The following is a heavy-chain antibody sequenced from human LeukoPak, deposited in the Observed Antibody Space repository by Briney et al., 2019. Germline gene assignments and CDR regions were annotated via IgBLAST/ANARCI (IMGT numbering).Heavy chain of an antibody. D-gene: IGHD3-9*01. CDR2: INPNSGGT. J-gene: IGHJ3*02. CDR3: ARDPSRFPVLRYFDWLLHRHDAFDI. CDR1: GYTFTGYY. Sequence: GASVKVSCKASGYTFTGYYMHWVRQAPGQGLEWMGWINPNSGGTNYAQKFQGRVTMTRDTSISTAYMELSRLRSDDTAVYYCARDPSRFPVLRYFDWLLHRHDAFDIWGQGTMVTVSS. V-gene: IGHV1-2*02.